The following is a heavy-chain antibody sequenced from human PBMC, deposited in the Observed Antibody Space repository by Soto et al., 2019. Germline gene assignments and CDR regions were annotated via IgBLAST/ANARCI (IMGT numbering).Heavy chain of an antibody. D-gene: IGHD6-13*01. CDR3: ATHEGEAAVPVGRGWFDP. J-gene: IGHJ5*02. V-gene: IGHV4-39*01. CDR2: IYYSGST. CDR1: GGSIISTTHY. Sequence: SETLSLTCTVSGGSIISTTHYWGWIRQPPGKGLEWIGSIYYSGSTYYNPSLKSRVTISVDTSKNQFSLKLSSVTAADTAVYYCATHEGEAAVPVGRGWFDPWGQGTLVTVSS.